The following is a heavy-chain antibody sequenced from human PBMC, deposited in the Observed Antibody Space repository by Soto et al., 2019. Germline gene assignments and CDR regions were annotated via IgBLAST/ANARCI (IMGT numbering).Heavy chain of an antibody. CDR1: GGTFSSYA. J-gene: IGHJ6*02. CDR2: IIPLLGSS. Sequence: QVQLVQSGAEVKKPGSSVKVSCRASGGTFSSYAVSWVRQAPGQGLEWMGVIIPLLGSSKYAQKFQGRVTITADDSATTAYMELTGLRSDDTAVYYCARESSSPNYYYYGMDVWGQGTTVTVSS. V-gene: IGHV1-69*01. D-gene: IGHD2-2*01. CDR3: ARESSSPNYYYYGMDV.